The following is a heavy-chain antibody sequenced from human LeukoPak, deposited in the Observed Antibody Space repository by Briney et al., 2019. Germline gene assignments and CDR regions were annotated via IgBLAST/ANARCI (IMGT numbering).Heavy chain of an antibody. D-gene: IGHD4-11*01. CDR2: IYTSGST. V-gene: IGHV4-4*07. CDR3: ARGHDYSYYFDY. J-gene: IGHJ4*02. Sequence: WFGRIYTSGSTNYNPSLKSRVTMSVDTPKNQFSLKLSSVTAADTAVYYCARGHDYSYYFDYWGQGTLVTVSS.